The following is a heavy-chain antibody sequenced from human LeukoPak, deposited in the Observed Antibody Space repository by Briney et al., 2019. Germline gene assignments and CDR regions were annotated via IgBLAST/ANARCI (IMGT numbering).Heavy chain of an antibody. CDR1: GFTFSSYW. D-gene: IGHD3-22*01. CDR3: ARDSTYYDSSGYYYVGRNAFDI. J-gene: IGHJ3*02. V-gene: IGHV3-74*01. Sequence: GGSLRLSCAASGFTFSSYWMHWVRQAPGKGLEWVSLINSDGSSTFYADSVKGRFTISRDNAKNTLYLQMNSLRAEDTAVYYCARDSTYYDSSGYYYVGRNAFDIWGQGTMVTVSS. CDR2: INSDGSST.